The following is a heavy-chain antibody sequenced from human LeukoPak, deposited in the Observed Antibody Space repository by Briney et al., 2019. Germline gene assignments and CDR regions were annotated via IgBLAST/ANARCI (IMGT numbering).Heavy chain of an antibody. D-gene: IGHD3-10*01. CDR2: FHYTGRT. Sequence: SETLSLTCTVSGASITSYYWGWIRQPPGKGLEWIGTFHYTGRTYYNSSLKSRVTIAVDTSKNHFSLRLSSVTAADTAVYYCARQHHGSGIIDHWGQGTLVIVSS. CDR1: GASITSYY. V-gene: IGHV4-39*01. CDR3: ARQHHGSGIIDH. J-gene: IGHJ4*02.